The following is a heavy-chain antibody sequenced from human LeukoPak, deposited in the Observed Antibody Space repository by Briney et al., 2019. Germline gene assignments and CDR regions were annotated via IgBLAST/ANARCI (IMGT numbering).Heavy chain of an antibody. CDR2: ISGSGSST. Sequence: GGSLRLSCAASGFTLCSHAMTWGPQAPGKGVEWGSGISGSGSSTYYAEFVKGRVTISRDNSKNTLYLQMNRLRAEDTAVYYCAKEDYFDSSGTPDDWGQGTLVTVSS. D-gene: IGHD3-22*01. J-gene: IGHJ4*02. V-gene: IGHV3-23*01. CDR1: GFTLCSHA. CDR3: AKEDYFDSSGTPDD.